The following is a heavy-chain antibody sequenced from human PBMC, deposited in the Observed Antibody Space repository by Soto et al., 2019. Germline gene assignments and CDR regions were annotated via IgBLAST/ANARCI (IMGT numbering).Heavy chain of an antibody. CDR2: IFYDGSTQ. D-gene: IGHD4-4*01. CDR3: AKGPFKHSKSFQDYFEY. Sequence: QVHLVESGGGIVQPGRSLRLSCAASGFPFSIYGMHWVRQAPGKGLEWVAGIFYDGSTQYYVDSVKGRFTISRDNSKNTLDLQMSSLRAEDTAVYYCAKGPFKHSKSFQDYFEYWGQGPLVTVSS. J-gene: IGHJ4*02. CDR1: GFPFSIYG. V-gene: IGHV3-33*06.